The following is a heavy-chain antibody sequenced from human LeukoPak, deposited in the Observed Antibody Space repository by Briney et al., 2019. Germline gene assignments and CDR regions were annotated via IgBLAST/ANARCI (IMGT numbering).Heavy chain of an antibody. D-gene: IGHD3-10*01. CDR3: YGSGSQANFDY. J-gene: IGHJ4*02. V-gene: IGHV3-11*01. Sequence: PGGSLRLSCAASGFTFSDYYMSWIRQAPGKGLEWVSYISSGGSTIFYADSVKGRFTISRDNAKNSLYLQMSALRVEDTAVYYCYGSGSQANFDYWGQGTLVTVSS. CDR1: GFTFSDYY. CDR2: ISSGGSTI.